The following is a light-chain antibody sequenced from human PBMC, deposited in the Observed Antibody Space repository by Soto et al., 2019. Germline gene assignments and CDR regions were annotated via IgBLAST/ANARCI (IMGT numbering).Light chain of an antibody. J-gene: IGKJ4*01. Sequence: EIVLTQSPATLSLSPGDRATLSCRASQSISAYLAWYQQKPGQAPRLVIYDAVNRATGVPARFSGSGSGTDFTLTISSLETEDSAVYYCHQRSDWPLTFGGGTKVEIK. CDR2: DAV. CDR1: QSISAY. CDR3: HQRSDWPLT. V-gene: IGKV3-11*01.